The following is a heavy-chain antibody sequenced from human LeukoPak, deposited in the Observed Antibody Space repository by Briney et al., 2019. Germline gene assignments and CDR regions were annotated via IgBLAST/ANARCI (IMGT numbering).Heavy chain of an antibody. CDR3: ARGNLGAGAPRIPDYYYYGMDV. CDR1: GGSFGGYY. D-gene: IGHD3-16*01. CDR2: INHSGST. J-gene: IGHJ6*02. V-gene: IGHV4-34*01. Sequence: SETLSLTCAVCGGSFGGYYWSWIRQPPGKGLEWIGEINHSGSTNYNPSLKSRVTISVDTSKNQFSLKLSSVTAADTAVYYCARGNLGAGAPRIPDYYYYGMDVWGQGTTVTVSS.